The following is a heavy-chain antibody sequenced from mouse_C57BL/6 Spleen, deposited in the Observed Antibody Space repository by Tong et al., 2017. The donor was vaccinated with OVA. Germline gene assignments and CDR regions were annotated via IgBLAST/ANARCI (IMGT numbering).Heavy chain of an antibody. J-gene: IGHJ2*01. CDR1: GYTFTSYW. CDR3: ARGERYFDY. V-gene: IGHV1-53*01. CDR2: INPSNGGT. Sequence: VQLQESGTVLARPGASVKMSCKASGYTFTSYWMHWIKQRPEQGLERIGEINPSNGGTNYNEKFKSKATLTVDKSSSTAYMQLNSLTSEDSAVYYCARGERYFDYWGQGTTLTVSS.